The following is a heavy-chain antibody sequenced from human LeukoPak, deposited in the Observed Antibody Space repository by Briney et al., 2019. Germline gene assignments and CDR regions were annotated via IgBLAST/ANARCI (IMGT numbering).Heavy chain of an antibody. Sequence: ASVKVSCKASGYTFTGYYMHWVRQAPGQGLEWMGWISAYNGNTNYAQKLQGRVTMTTDTSTTTAYMELRSLRSEDTAVYYCARGDYGDHLRYYYGMDVWGQGTTVTVSS. CDR1: GYTFTGYY. CDR2: ISAYNGNT. J-gene: IGHJ6*02. V-gene: IGHV1-18*04. D-gene: IGHD4-17*01. CDR3: ARGDYGDHLRYYYGMDV.